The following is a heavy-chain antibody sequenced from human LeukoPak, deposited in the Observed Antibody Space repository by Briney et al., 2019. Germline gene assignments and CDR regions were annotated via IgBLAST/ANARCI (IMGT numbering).Heavy chain of an antibody. CDR2: ISYDGSNK. V-gene: IGHV3-30*03. J-gene: IGHJ3*02. D-gene: IGHD2-8*01. CDR3: ARGFRPLGYCTNGVCYMGDAFDI. CDR1: GFTFSSYW. Sequence: GGSLRLSCAASGFTFSSYWMSWVRQAPGKGLEWVAVISYDGSNKYYADSVKGRFTISRDNSKNTLYLQMNSLRAEDTAVYYCARGFRPLGYCTNGVCYMGDAFDIWGQGTMVTVSS.